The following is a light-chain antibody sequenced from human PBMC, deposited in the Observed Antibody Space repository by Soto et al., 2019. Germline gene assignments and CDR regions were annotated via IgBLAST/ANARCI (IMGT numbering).Light chain of an antibody. CDR1: SSDVGGYKY. Sequence: QSVLTQPASVSGSPGQSITISCTGTSSDVGGYKYVSWYQQHPGKAPKLMIYEVSNRPSGVSNRFSGSKSGNTASLTISGLQAEDEADYLCSSYTSTSTLFYVFGTGTKVAVL. J-gene: IGLJ1*01. CDR3: SSYTSTSTLFYV. V-gene: IGLV2-14*01. CDR2: EVS.